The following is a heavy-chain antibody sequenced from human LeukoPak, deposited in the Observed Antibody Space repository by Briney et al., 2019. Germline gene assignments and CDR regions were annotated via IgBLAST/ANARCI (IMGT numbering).Heavy chain of an antibody. V-gene: IGHV4-39*07. CDR1: GFTFSSYS. D-gene: IGHD3-10*01. CDR2: IYYSGST. J-gene: IGHJ4*02. Sequence: GSLRLSCAASGFTFSSYSMNWVRQPPGKGLEWIGSIYYSGSTYYNPSLKSRVTISVDTSKNQFSLKLSSVTAADTAVYYCARDSLVRGVLWGQGTLVTVSS. CDR3: ARDSLVRGVL.